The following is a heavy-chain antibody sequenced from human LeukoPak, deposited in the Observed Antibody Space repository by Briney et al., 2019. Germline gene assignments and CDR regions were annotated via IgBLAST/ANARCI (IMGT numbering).Heavy chain of an antibody. CDR3: ARCPRDNCRGGFDY. CDR2: INDRVTHT. D-gene: IGHD1-1*01. V-gene: IGHV3-23*01. J-gene: IGHJ4*02. CDR1: GFTFSNNA. Sequence: GGSLRLSCTPSGFTFSNNAITWVRQAPREGLEWVSSINDRVTHTYYTDSVRGRFTISRDNFNNRLFLQMDSLRAGDTAFYYCARCPRDNCRGGFDYWGQGALVTVSS.